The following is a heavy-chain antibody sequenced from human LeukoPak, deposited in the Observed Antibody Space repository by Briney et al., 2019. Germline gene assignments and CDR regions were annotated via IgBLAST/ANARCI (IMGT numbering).Heavy chain of an antibody. V-gene: IGHV1-46*01. CDR3: ARGRAGYCSSTSCYAFDY. J-gene: IGHJ4*02. CDR1: GYAFTSYY. Sequence: ASVKVSFKASGYAFTSYYMHWVRQAPGQGLGWMGIINPSGGSTSYAQKFQGRVTMTRDTYTSTVSMELSSLRSEDTAVYYCARGRAGYCSSTSCYAFDYWGQGTLVTVSS. D-gene: IGHD2-2*01. CDR2: INPSGGST.